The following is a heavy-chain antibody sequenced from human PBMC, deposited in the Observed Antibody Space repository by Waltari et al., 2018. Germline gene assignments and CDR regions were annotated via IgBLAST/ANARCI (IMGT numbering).Heavy chain of an antibody. J-gene: IGHJ4*02. CDR3: AKLDSSGRHKPFDY. V-gene: IGHV3-53*01. D-gene: IGHD3-22*01. CDR2: IYSGGGI. Sequence: EVQLVESGGGLIQPGGSLRLSCAVSGFTVGNNYMSWVRQAPGKWLEWISRIYSGGGIHYADSVKGRFTISRDSSKNTLYLQMNSLRAEDTAVYYCAKLDSSGRHKPFDYWGQGTLVTVSS. CDR1: GFTVGNNY.